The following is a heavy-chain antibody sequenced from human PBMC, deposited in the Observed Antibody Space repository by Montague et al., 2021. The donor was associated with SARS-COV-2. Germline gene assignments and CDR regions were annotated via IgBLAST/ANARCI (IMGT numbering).Heavy chain of an antibody. V-gene: IGHV3-23*03. CDR1: GFSFSESP. D-gene: IGHD3-9*01. J-gene: IGHJ4*02. CDR3: AKVGDLLAGYSLVNLDH. CDR2: IHSAGRRS. Sequence: SRRLSWSASGFSFSESPMSWVRQAPGKGLEWVSVIHSAGRRSYYGHSVEGRFIMSRDNSKNTVFLQMNNLRAEDSAIYYCAKVGDLLAGYSLVNLDHWGQGALVIVSS.